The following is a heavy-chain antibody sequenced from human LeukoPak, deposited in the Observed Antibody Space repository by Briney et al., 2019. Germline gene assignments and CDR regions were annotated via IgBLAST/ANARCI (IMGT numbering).Heavy chain of an antibody. D-gene: IGHD3-3*01. CDR1: GGSISSYY. CDR3: ARDATYDFWSGYYFDY. Sequence: SETLSLTCTVSGGSISSYYWSWIRQPAGKGLEWIGRIYTSGSTNYNPSLKSRVTMSVDTSKNQFSLKLSSVTAADTAVYYCARDATYDFWSGYYFDYWGQGTLVTVSS. V-gene: IGHV4-4*07. J-gene: IGHJ4*02. CDR2: IYTSGST.